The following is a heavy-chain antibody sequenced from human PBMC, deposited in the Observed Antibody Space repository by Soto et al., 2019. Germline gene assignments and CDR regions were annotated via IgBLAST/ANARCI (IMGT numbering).Heavy chain of an antibody. CDR3: ATMIRGLIHWLDP. J-gene: IGHJ5*02. V-gene: IGHV1-69*13. D-gene: IGHD3-16*01. CDR1: GGTFSSYA. Sequence: GASVKVSCKASGGTFSSYAISWVRQAPGQGLEWMGGIIPIFGTANYAQKFQGRVTITADESTSTAYMELSSLTSEDTAVYYCATMIRGLIHWLDPWGQGTLVTVSS. CDR2: IIPIFGTA.